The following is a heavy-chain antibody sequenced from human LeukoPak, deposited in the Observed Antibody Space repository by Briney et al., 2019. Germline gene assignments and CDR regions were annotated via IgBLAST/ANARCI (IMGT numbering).Heavy chain of an antibody. V-gene: IGHV4-34*01. CDR3: ARHRDYYDSSGYYFDY. CDR1: GGSISSYY. J-gene: IGHJ4*02. CDR2: INHSGST. D-gene: IGHD3-22*01. Sequence: SETLSLTCTVSGGSISSYYWSWIRQPPGKGLEWIGEINHSGSTNYNPSLKSRVTISVDTSKNQFSLKLSSVTAADTAVYYCARHRDYYDSSGYYFDYWGQGTLVTVSS.